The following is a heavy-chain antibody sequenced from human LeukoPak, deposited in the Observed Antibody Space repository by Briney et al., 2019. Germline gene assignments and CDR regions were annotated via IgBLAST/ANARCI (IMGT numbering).Heavy chain of an antibody. V-gene: IGHV3-48*01. CDR2: ISSVSSTI. CDR1: GFIFSSYS. J-gene: IGHJ4*02. D-gene: IGHD5-24*01. CDR3: ARDSARRDGHNFDY. Sequence: PVGSLRLSCAASGFIFSSYSMNWVRQAPGKGLEWISFISSVSSTIFYADSVKGRFNISRDNVKNSLYLQMNSLRVEDTAVYYCARDSARRDGHNFDYWGQGTLVTVSS.